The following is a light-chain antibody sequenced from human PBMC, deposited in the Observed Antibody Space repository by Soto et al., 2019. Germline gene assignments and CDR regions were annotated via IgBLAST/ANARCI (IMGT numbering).Light chain of an antibody. Sequence: PGARATLSCRATQSVRTYLAWYQQKPGQAPRLLIYDASNRATGIPARFSGSGSGTDFTLTISSLEPEDFAVYYCQQRGYPFTFGPGTKVDIK. V-gene: IGKV3-11*01. CDR1: QSVRTY. CDR2: DAS. CDR3: QQRGYPFT. J-gene: IGKJ3*01.